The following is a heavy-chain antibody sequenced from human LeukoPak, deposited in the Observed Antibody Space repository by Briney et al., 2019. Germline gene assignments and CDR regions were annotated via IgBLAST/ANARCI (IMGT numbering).Heavy chain of an antibody. CDR1: GFTVSSNY. D-gene: IGHD6-6*01. CDR2: IYSGGST. Sequence: GGSLRLSCAASGFTVSSNYMSWVRQAPGKGLEWVSVIYSGGSTYYADSVKGRFTISRDNSKNTLYLQMNSLRAEDTAVYYCARELSEYSSPLDYWGQGTLVTVSS. CDR3: ARELSEYSSPLDY. V-gene: IGHV3-66*01. J-gene: IGHJ4*02.